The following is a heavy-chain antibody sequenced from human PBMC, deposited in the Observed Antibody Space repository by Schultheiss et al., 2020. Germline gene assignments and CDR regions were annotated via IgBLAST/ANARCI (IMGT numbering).Heavy chain of an antibody. D-gene: IGHD2-2*01. V-gene: IGHV3-48*03. Sequence: GESLKISCAASGFTFSSYEMNWVRQAPGKGLEWVSYISSSGSTIYYADSVKGRFTISRDNAKNSLYLQMNSLRAEDTAVYYCARDLGYCSSTSCYEGGYYGMDVWGQGTTVTVSS. CDR1: GFTFSSYE. CDR3: ARDLGYCSSTSCYEGGYYGMDV. CDR2: ISSSGSTI. J-gene: IGHJ6*02.